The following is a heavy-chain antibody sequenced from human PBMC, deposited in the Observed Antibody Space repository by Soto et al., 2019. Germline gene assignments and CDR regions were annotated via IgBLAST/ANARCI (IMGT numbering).Heavy chain of an antibody. D-gene: IGHD3-22*01. Sequence: QVQLVQSGAEVKKPEASVKVSCKAFGYTFNSHGISWVRQAPGQGREWMGWINSYNGHTHYAQKLQGRVTMTTDTSASTAYLELRSLRSDDTAVYYCARWRSHYDSSEELYYWGQGRLVTVSS. CDR2: INSYNGHT. CDR1: GYTFNSHG. V-gene: IGHV1-18*04. J-gene: IGHJ4*02. CDR3: ARWRSHYDSSEELYY.